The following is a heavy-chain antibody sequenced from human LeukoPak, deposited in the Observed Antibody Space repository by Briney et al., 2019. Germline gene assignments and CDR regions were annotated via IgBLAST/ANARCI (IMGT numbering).Heavy chain of an antibody. V-gene: IGHV4-38-2*01. CDR3: ARRISTRRGETCSSTSCYFDY. Sequence: SETLSLTXAVSGFSISSGYFWAWIRQSPGKGLEWIGSIFHSGITYYNPSLKSRITISVDTSKNQFSLRLSSVTAADTAVYYCARRISTRRGETCSSTSCYFDYWGQGTLVTVSS. CDR2: IFHSGIT. D-gene: IGHD2-2*01. J-gene: IGHJ4*02. CDR1: GFSISSGYF.